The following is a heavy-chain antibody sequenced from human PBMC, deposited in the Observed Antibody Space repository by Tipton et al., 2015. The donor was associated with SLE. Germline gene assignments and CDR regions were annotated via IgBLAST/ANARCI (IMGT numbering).Heavy chain of an antibody. CDR3: ARTHLFSPFDF. CDR1: GGSFSGYY. J-gene: IGHJ4*02. D-gene: IGHD2-21*01. Sequence: TLSLTCAVYGGSFSGYYWNWIRQPPGKGLEWIGEINHSGSTNYNPSLKSRVTISVDTSKNQFSLKLSSVTAADTAVYYCARTHLFSPFDFWGQGTLVTVSS. CDR2: INHSGST. V-gene: IGHV4-34*01.